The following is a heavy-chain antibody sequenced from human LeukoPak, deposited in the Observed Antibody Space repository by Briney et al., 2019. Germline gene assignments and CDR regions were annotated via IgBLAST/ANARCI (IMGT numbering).Heavy chain of an antibody. CDR3: ARTHWELTRHWYDYYYYYMDV. CDR2: IYYSGST. CDR1: GGSISSSSYY. J-gene: IGHJ6*03. V-gene: IGHV4-39*01. Sequence: SETLSLTCTVSGGSISSSSYYWGWIRQPPGKGLEWIGSIYYSGSTYYNPSLKSRVTISVDTSKNQFSLKLSSVTAAGTAVYYCARTHWELTRHWYDYYYYYMDVWGKGTTVTISS. D-gene: IGHD1-26*01.